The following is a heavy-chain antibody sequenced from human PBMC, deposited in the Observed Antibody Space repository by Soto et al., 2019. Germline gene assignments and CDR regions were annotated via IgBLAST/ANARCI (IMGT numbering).Heavy chain of an antibody. V-gene: IGHV3-15*07. CDR1: SVSNAW. J-gene: IGHJ4*02. Sequence: SVSNAWMNWVRQAPGKGLEWVGRSKSKTDGGTTDYAAPVKGRFTISRDDSKNTLYLQKNSLKTEDTAVYYCTSLIAVAGPGPYYFDYWGQGTLVTVSS. CDR2: SKSKTDGGTT. D-gene: IGHD6-19*01. CDR3: TSLIAVAGPGPYYFDY.